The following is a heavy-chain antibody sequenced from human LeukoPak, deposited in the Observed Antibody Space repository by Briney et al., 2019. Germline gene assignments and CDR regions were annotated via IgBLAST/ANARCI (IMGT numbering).Heavy chain of an antibody. D-gene: IGHD3-3*01. CDR2: IYYSGST. J-gene: IGHJ6*02. Sequence: PSETLSLTCTVSGGSVSSGSYYWSWIRQPPGKGLGWIGYIYYSGSTNYNPSLKSRVTISVDTSKNQFSLKLSSVTAADTAVYYCARDRFWSGYYGFTDYYYGMDVWGQGTTVTVSS. CDR3: ARDRFWSGYYGFTDYYYGMDV. CDR1: GGSVSSGSYY. V-gene: IGHV4-61*01.